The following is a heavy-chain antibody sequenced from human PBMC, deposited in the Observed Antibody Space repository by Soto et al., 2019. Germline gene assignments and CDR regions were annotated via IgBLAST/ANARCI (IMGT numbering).Heavy chain of an antibody. CDR1: GFTFSSYA. J-gene: IGHJ3*02. CDR2: ISYDGSNK. Sequence: QVQLVESGGGVVQPGRSLRLSCAASGFTFSSYAMHWVRQAPGKGLEWVAVISYDGSNKYYADSVKGRFTISRDNSKNTLYLQMNSLRAEDTAVYYCVREGCSGGSCYFPAFDIWGQGTMVTVSS. CDR3: VREGCSGGSCYFPAFDI. V-gene: IGHV3-30-3*01. D-gene: IGHD2-15*01.